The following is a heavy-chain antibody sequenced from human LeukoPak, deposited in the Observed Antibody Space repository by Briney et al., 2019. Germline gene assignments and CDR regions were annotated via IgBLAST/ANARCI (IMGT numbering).Heavy chain of an antibody. Sequence: GGSLRLSCAASGFTFSSYGMHLVRQAPGKGLEWVAVISYDGSNEYYADSVKGRFTISRDNSKNTLYLQMNSLRAEDTAVYYCAREAYGDGYNYYHFDYWGQGTLVTVSS. CDR1: GFTFSSYG. CDR3: AREAYGDGYNYYHFDY. D-gene: IGHD5-24*01. V-gene: IGHV3-30*03. CDR2: ISYDGSNE. J-gene: IGHJ4*02.